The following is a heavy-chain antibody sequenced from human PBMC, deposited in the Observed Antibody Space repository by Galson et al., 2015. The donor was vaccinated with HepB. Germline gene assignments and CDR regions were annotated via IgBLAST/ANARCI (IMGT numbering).Heavy chain of an antibody. CDR1: GFTFSRYA. J-gene: IGHJ4*02. CDR2: ISHDGSHK. CDR3: ARYCSSTSCSIGLDY. V-gene: IGHV3-30-3*01. D-gene: IGHD2-2*01. Sequence: SLRLSCAASGFTFSRYAMHWVRQAPGKGLEWVAVISHDGSHKYYADSVKGRFTISRDNSKNTLYLQMNSLRAEDTALYYCARYCSSTSCSIGLDYWGQGTLVTVSS.